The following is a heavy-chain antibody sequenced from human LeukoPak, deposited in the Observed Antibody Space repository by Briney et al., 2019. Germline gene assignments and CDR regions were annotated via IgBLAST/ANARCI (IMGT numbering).Heavy chain of an antibody. D-gene: IGHD3-22*01. Sequence: GGSLRLSCAASGFTFSSYAMSWVRQAPGKGLEWVSAISGSGGSTYYADSVKGRFTISRDNSKNTLYLQMNSLRAEDTAVYYCAITGYYDSSGYYLWGDYYCGMDVWGQGTTVTVSS. CDR2: ISGSGGST. CDR3: AITGYYDSSGYYLWGDYYCGMDV. J-gene: IGHJ6*02. CDR1: GFTFSSYA. V-gene: IGHV3-23*01.